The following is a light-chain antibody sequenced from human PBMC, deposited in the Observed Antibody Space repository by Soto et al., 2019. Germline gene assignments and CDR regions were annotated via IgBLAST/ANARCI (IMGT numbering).Light chain of an antibody. Sequence: AIQITQSPSSLSSCVLDIVTITCRASQGIRNDLGWYQQKPGEAPKLLISAASSLGSGVPSRFSGSGSGTDFTLTISSLQPEDFATYYCQQAHSFPFTFGGGTKVDI. CDR3: QQAHSFPFT. CDR1: QGIRND. V-gene: IGKV1-6*01. CDR2: AAS. J-gene: IGKJ4*01.